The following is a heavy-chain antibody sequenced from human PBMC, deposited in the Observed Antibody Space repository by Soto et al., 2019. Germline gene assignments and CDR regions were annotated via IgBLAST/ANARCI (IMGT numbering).Heavy chain of an antibody. J-gene: IGHJ5*02. CDR3: ARDRIVSGGSYNWFDP. CDR1: GGSISSYY. CDR2: IYYSGST. Sequence: SETLSLTCTVSGGSISSYYWSWIRQPPGKGLEWIGYIYYSGSTNYNPSLKSRVTISVDTSKNQFSLKLSSVTAADTAVYYCARDRIVSGGSYNWFDPWGQGTLVTVSS. D-gene: IGHD2-15*01. V-gene: IGHV4-59*01.